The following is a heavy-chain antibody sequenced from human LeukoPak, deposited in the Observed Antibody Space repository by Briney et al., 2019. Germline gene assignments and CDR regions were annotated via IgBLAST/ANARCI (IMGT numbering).Heavy chain of an antibody. D-gene: IGHD2/OR15-2a*01. V-gene: IGHV1-2*02. J-gene: IGHJ5*02. CDR2: INPNSGGT. CDR3: ASPKTGPFGWFVP. CDR1: GYTFTSYY. Sequence: ASVKLSCKASGYTFTSYYMHWVRQAPGQGLEWVGWINPNSGGTNYAQKFQGRVTMTRDTSISTAYMELSRLRSDDTAVYYCASPKTGPFGWFVPWGQGTLVTVSS.